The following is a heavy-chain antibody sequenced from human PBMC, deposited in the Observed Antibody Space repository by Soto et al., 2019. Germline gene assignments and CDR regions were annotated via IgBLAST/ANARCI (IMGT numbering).Heavy chain of an antibody. V-gene: IGHV4-4*02. D-gene: IGHD4-17*01. CDR1: SGSIGNSNW. Sequence: SETLSLTCAVSSGSIGNSNWWRRVRQPPGKGLEWIGEIYHSGSTNYNPSLKSRGTISVDKSKNQFSLKLSSVTAADTAVYYCARDYVDGLDYLRQGTLVTVSP. J-gene: IGHJ4*02. CDR2: IYHSGST. CDR3: ARDYVDGLDY.